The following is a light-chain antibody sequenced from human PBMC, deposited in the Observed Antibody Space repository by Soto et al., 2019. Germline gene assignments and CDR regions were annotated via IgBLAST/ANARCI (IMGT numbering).Light chain of an antibody. V-gene: IGLV2-14*01. CDR1: SSDVGGYNS. CDR2: DVS. Sequence: QSLLTQPASVSGSPGQSIAISCTGTSSDVGGYNSVSWYQQHPGKAPKLLIYDVSNRPSGVSNRFSGSKSGNTASLTISGLQAEDEADYYCSSYATGGSYVFGTGTKVTVL. CDR3: SSYATGGSYV. J-gene: IGLJ1*01.